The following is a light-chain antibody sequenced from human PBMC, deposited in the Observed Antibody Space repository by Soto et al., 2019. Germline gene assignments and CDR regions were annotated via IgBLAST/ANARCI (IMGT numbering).Light chain of an antibody. Sequence: DIQMTQSPSSLSASVGDRVTITCRASQSIGTNLNWYHQKPGKAPNLLIYDASSLQSGVPSRFSGSGSGTDFTRTISSLQPEDFATYFCQQYYSFPRTFGQGTKVDIK. CDR3: QQYYSFPRT. CDR2: DAS. V-gene: IGKV1-39*01. CDR1: QSIGTN. J-gene: IGKJ2*01.